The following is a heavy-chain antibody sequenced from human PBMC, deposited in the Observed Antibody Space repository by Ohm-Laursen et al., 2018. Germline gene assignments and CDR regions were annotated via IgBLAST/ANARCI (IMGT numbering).Heavy chain of an antibody. J-gene: IGHJ4*02. Sequence: SLRLSCAAFGFTFSSYAMSWVRQAPGKGLEWVSAISGSGGSTYYADSVKGRFTISRGNAKNSLYLQMNSLRAEDTAVYYCARDKNLGYCSGGSCSRDYWGQGTLVTVSS. CDR1: GFTFSSYA. D-gene: IGHD2-15*01. CDR3: ARDKNLGYCSGGSCSRDY. V-gene: IGHV3-23*01. CDR2: ISGSGGST.